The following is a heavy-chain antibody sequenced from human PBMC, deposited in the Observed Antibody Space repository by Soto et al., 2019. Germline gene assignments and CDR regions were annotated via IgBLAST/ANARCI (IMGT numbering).Heavy chain of an antibody. D-gene: IGHD6-6*01. CDR2: MRSKANSYAT. J-gene: IGHJ6*02. V-gene: IGHV3-73*01. CDR3: TRRVAGRPDYYYYGMDV. CDR1: GFTFSGSA. Sequence: EVQLVESGGGVVQPGGSLKLSCAASGFTFSGSAMHWVRQAPGQGLEWVGRMRSKANSYATAYAASVKGRFTISRDDSKNTAYQQMNSLKAEDTAVYYCTRRVAGRPDYYYYGMDVWGQGTTVTVSS.